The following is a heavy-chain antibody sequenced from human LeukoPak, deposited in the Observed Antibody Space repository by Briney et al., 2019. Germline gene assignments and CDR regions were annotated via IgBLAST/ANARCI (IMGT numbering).Heavy chain of an antibody. CDR1: GFTFSSYW. CDR3: ARTGSYYEFDF. V-gene: IGHV3-7*01. J-gene: IGHJ4*02. CDR2: IKQDGSEK. D-gene: IGHD1-26*01. Sequence: GGSLRLSCAASGFTFSSYWMSWVRQAPGKGLEWVANIKQDGSEKYYVDSVKGRFTISRDNAKNSLYLQMNSVRAEDTAVYYCARTGSYYEFDFWGQGTLVAVSS.